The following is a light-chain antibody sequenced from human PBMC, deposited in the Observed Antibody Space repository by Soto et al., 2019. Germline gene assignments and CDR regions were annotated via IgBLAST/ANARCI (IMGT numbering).Light chain of an antibody. V-gene: IGKV1-5*03. CDR1: QSISWW. J-gene: IGKJ4*02. CDR2: KAS. CDR3: QQYDTSPPT. Sequence: DIQMTQSPSTLSSSVVDRVTITCRASQSISWWLAWYQQKPGKAPKLLIYKASSLESGVSSMFSGSGSGTEFTLTICTMQTDASANYFCQQYDTSPPTFGRGAKVDLK.